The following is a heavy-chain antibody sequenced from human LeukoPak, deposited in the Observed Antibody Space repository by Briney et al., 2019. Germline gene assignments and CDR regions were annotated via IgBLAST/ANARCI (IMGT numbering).Heavy chain of an antibody. V-gene: IGHV1-69*13. CDR3: ARGVLELRRGMGWFDP. CDR1: GYTFTGYY. CDR2: IIPIFGTA. Sequence: SVKVSCNASGYTFTGYYMHWVRQAPGQGLEWMGGIIPIFGTANYAQKFQGRVTITADESTSTAYMELSSLRSEDTAVYYCARGVLELRRGMGWFDPWGQGTLVTVSS. D-gene: IGHD1-7*01. J-gene: IGHJ5*02.